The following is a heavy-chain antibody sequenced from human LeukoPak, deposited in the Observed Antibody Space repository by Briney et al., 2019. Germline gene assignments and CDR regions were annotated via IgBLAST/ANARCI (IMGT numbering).Heavy chain of an antibody. V-gene: IGHV3-30*02. D-gene: IGHD3-9*01. CDR2: IRYDGSNK. CDR3: AKADYDILTGYYPNIDY. J-gene: IGHJ4*02. CDR1: GFTFSSYG. Sequence: GGSLRLSCAASGFTFSSYGMHWVRQAPGKGLEWVAFIRYDGSNKYYADSVKGRFTISRDNSKNTLYLQMNSLRAEDTAVYYCAKADYDILTGYYPNIDYWGQGTLVTVSS.